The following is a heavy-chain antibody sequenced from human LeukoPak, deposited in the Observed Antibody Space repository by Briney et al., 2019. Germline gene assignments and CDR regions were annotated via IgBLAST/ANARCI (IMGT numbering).Heavy chain of an antibody. CDR3: ARGGGSFDY. D-gene: IGHD3-10*01. Sequence: GGSLRLSCAASGFTFSRYGMHWVRQAPGKGLEWVTAISYDGSNKYYADSVKGRFTISRDNAKNSLYLQMNSLRAEDTAVFYCARGGGSFDYWGQGTLVTVSS. V-gene: IGHV3-30*04. CDR1: GFTFSRYG. CDR2: ISYDGSNK. J-gene: IGHJ4*02.